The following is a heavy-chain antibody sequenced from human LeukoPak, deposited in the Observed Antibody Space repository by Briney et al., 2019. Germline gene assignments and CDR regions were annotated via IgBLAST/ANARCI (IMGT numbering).Heavy chain of an antibody. D-gene: IGHD5-24*01. Sequence: GGSLRLSCEVSGFPFTLYNMNWVRQAPGKGLEWVSAISGSGGSTYYADSVKGRFTISRDNSKNTLYLQMNSLRAEDTAVYYCARDRTRRGLFEVATIAGYFDYWGQGTLVTVSS. CDR1: GFPFTLYN. V-gene: IGHV3-23*01. J-gene: IGHJ4*02. CDR2: ISGSGGST. CDR3: ARDRTRRGLFEVATIAGYFDY.